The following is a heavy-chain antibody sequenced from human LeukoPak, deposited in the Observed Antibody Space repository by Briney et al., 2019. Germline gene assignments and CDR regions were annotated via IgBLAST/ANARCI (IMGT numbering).Heavy chain of an antibody. D-gene: IGHD3-3*01. CDR3: ARITYYDFWGGYPGDFDY. J-gene: IGHJ4*02. V-gene: IGHV4-34*01. Sequence: SETLSLTCAVYGGSFSGYYWSWIRQPPGKGLEWIGEINHSGSTNYNPSLKSRVTISVDTSKNQFSLKLSSVTAADTAVYYCARITYYDFWGGYPGDFDYLGQGTLVTGPS. CDR1: GGSFSGYY. CDR2: INHSGST.